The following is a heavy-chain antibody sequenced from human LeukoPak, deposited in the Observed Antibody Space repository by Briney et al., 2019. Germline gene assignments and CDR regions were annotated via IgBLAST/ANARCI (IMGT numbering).Heavy chain of an antibody. D-gene: IGHD3-22*01. V-gene: IGHV4-38-2*01. CDR1: GYSISSGYY. CDR2: IYHSGST. CDR3: ARIIPLNYYDSSGYYPKPGYFQH. Sequence: PSETLSLTCAVSGYSISSGYYWGWIRQPPGKGREWSGSIYHSGSTYYNPSLKSRVTISVDTSKTQFSLKLSSVTAADTAVYSCARIIPLNYYDSSGYYPKPGYFQHWGQGTLVTVSS. J-gene: IGHJ1*01.